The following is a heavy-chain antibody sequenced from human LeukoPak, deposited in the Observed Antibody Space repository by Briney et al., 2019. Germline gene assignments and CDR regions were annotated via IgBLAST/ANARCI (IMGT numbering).Heavy chain of an antibody. CDR2: ITGSGGTT. Sequence: PGGSLRLSCAASGFTFSSYAMSWVRQAPGKGLEWVSAITGSGGTTYHADSVKGRFTISRDNSKSTLYLQMNSLRAEDTAVYHCAKTLRDLEWLTGELDVWGQGTAVTVSS. D-gene: IGHD3-3*01. CDR1: GFTFSSYA. J-gene: IGHJ6*02. CDR3: AKTLRDLEWLTGELDV. V-gene: IGHV3-23*01.